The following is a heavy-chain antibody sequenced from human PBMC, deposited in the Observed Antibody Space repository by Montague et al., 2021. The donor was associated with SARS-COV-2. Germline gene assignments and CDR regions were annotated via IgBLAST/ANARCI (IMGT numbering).Heavy chain of an antibody. CDR1: GGSISSSSYY. CDR2: IFYSGST. Sequence: SETLSPTCTVSGGSISSSSYYWGWIRQPPGKGLEWIGSIFYSGSTDYXPPLKSRVTISVDTSKNQFSLKLSSVTAADTAVYYCASMVRAQVYYFDYWGQGTLVTVSS. CDR3: ASMVRAQVYYFDY. V-gene: IGHV4-39*01. J-gene: IGHJ4*02. D-gene: IGHD3-10*01.